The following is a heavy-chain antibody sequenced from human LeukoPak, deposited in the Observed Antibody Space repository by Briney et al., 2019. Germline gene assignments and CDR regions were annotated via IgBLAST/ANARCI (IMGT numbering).Heavy chain of an antibody. CDR1: GFTFSSYG. Sequence: GGSLRLSCAASGFTFSSYGMHWVRQAPGKGLEWVAVISYDGSNKYYADSVKGRFTIPRDNSKNTLYLQMNSLRAEDMAVYYCAKDRGSGYDLYYFDYWGQGTLVTVSS. V-gene: IGHV3-30*18. CDR3: AKDRGSGYDLYYFDY. D-gene: IGHD5-12*01. CDR2: ISYDGSNK. J-gene: IGHJ4*02.